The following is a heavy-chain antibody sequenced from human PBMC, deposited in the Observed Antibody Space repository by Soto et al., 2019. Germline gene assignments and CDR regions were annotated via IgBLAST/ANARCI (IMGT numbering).Heavy chain of an antibody. V-gene: IGHV1-24*01. CDR1: GYTLTELS. CDR3: ATNQDIVVVPAAISSYYYYGMDV. D-gene: IGHD2-2*02. Sequence: ASVKVSCKVSGYTLTELSMHWVRQAPGKGLEWMGGFDPEDGETIYAQKFQGRVTMTEETSTDTAYMELSSLRSEDTAVYYCATNQDIVVVPAAISSYYYYGMDVWGQGTTVTVSS. CDR2: FDPEDGET. J-gene: IGHJ6*02.